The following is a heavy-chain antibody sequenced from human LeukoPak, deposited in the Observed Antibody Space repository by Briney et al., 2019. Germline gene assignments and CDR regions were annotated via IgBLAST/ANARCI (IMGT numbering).Heavy chain of an antibody. CDR3: AREGLQGDFDY. V-gene: IGHV1-46*01. J-gene: IGHJ4*02. CDR1: GYTFAAYY. Sequence: ASVRVSCKASGYTFAAYYMHWVRQAPGQGLEWMGVISPSGGSTSYAQNFQGRVTMTRDTSTSTVYMELSSLRSEDTVVYYCAREGLQGDFDYWGQGTLVTVSS. D-gene: IGHD3-16*01. CDR2: ISPSGGST.